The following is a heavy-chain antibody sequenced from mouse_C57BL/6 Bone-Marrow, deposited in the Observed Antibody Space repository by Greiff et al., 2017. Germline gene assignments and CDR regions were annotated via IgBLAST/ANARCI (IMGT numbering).Heavy chain of an antibody. CDR2: IDPSDSYT. CDR1: GYTFTSYW. CDR3: ARGMVGFAY. D-gene: IGHD1-1*02. V-gene: IGHV1-50*01. Sequence: QVQLQQPGAELVKPGASVKLSCKASGYTFTSYWMQWVKQRPGQGLEWIGEIDPSDSYTNYNQKFKGKATLTVDTSSSTAYMQLSSLTSEDSAVYYCARGMVGFAYWGQGTLVTVSA. J-gene: IGHJ3*01.